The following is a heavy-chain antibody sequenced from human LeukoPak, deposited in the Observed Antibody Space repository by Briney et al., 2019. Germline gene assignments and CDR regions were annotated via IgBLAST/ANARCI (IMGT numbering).Heavy chain of an antibody. J-gene: IGHJ4*02. V-gene: IGHV3-23*01. CDR1: GFTFSSYA. D-gene: IGHD3-3*01. CDR3: ARGSWYDGVWSGSLRADY. CDR2: ISGSGGTT. Sequence: GGSLRLSCAASGFTFSSYAMSWVRQAPGKGLEWVSAISGSGGTTYYADSVKGRFTISRDNSKNTLYLQMNSLRAEDTAVYYCARGSWYDGVWSGSLRADYWGQGTLVTVSS.